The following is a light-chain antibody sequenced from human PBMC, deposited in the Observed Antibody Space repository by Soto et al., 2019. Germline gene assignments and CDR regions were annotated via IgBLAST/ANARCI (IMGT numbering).Light chain of an antibody. V-gene: IGKV1-39*01. J-gene: IGKJ2*01. CDR2: TSG. CDR1: QRITTY. Sequence: IQMTQSPSSLSASVGDRVTITCRASQRITTYLHWYQQKPGEAPKLLISTSGTLQRGVPSRFSGSGSGTDFTLTITALRPEDFATYFWQQTYSTPYTFGQGTKLEIK. CDR3: QQTYSTPYT.